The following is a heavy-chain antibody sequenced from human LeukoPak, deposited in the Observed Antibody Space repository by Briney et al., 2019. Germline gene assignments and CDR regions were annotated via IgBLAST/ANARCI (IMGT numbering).Heavy chain of an antibody. CDR2: VYYRGST. J-gene: IGHJ2*01. D-gene: IGHD4-23*01. CDR3: ARDLDHGGNSVGYFDL. V-gene: IGHV4-59*01. Sequence: SETLSLTCTISGGSLTSYYWSWIRQPPAKGMDWIGFVYYRGSTYYNPSLKTRVNISVDTSKKQFSLKLSSVTAADAAVYCCARDLDHGGNSVGYFDLWGRGTMVTVSS. CDR1: GGSLTSYY.